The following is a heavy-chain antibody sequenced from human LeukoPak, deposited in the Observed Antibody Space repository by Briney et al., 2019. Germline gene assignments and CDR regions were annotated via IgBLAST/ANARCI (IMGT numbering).Heavy chain of an antibody. V-gene: IGHV4-34*01. CDR1: GGSFSGYY. CDR2: INHSGST. D-gene: IGHD3-22*01. Sequence: SSETLSLTCAVYGGSFSGYYWSWIRQPPGKGLEWIGEINHSGSTNYNPSLKSRVTISVDTSKNQFSLKLSSVTAADTAVYYCARENHYYDSSGPIDYWGQGTLVTVSS. CDR3: ARENHYYDSSGPIDY. J-gene: IGHJ4*02.